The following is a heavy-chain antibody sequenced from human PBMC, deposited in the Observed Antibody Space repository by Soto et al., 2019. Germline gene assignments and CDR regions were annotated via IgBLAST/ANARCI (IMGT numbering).Heavy chain of an antibody. D-gene: IGHD3-3*01. Sequence: QVQLVQSGAEVKKPGASVKVSCKASGYTFTSYDINWVRQATGQGLEWMGWMNPNSGNTGYAQKFQGRVTMTRNTSISTDYMELSSLRSEDTDVYYCARGITIFGVVDPGGQGTLVTVSS. CDR3: ARGITIFGVVDP. CDR2: MNPNSGNT. CDR1: GYTFTSYD. J-gene: IGHJ5*02. V-gene: IGHV1-8*01.